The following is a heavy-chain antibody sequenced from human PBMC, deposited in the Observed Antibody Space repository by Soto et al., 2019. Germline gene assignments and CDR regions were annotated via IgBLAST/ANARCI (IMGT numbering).Heavy chain of an antibody. V-gene: IGHV1-2*04. D-gene: IGHD3-10*01. J-gene: IGHJ6*02. CDR2: INPNSGGT. CDR3: AREGSGRHYYYYGMDV. CDR1: GYTFNGYY. Sequence: ASVKVSCKDSGYTFNGYYMHWVRQAHGQGLEWMGWINPNSGGTNYAQKFQGWVTMTRDTSISTAYMELSRLRSDDTAVYYCAREGSGRHYYYYGMDVWGQGTTVTVSS.